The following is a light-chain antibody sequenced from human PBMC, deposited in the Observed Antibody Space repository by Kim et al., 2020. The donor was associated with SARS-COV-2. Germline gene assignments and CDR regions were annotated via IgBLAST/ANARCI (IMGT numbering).Light chain of an antibody. CDR3: QQASSFPLT. Sequence: DIQMTQSPSSVSASVGDRVTITCRASQDISSWLAWYQQKPGKAPKQLIYAASSLQSGAPSRFSGSGSGADFTLTISSLQPEDFATYYCQQASSFPLTFGGGTKVDIK. CDR2: AAS. CDR1: QDISSW. J-gene: IGKJ4*01. V-gene: IGKV1-12*01.